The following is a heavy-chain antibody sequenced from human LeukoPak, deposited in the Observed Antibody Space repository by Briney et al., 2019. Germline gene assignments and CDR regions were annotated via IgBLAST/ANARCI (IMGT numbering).Heavy chain of an antibody. Sequence: PSGGSLRLSCAASGFTFSSYAMSWVRQAPGKGLEWVSAISGSGGSTYYADSVKGRFTTSRDNSKNTLYLQMNSLRAEDTAVYYCAKDSSILEWLGIFDYWGQGTLVTVSS. J-gene: IGHJ4*02. CDR3: AKDSSILEWLGIFDY. CDR2: ISGSGGST. D-gene: IGHD3-3*01. V-gene: IGHV3-23*01. CDR1: GFTFSSYA.